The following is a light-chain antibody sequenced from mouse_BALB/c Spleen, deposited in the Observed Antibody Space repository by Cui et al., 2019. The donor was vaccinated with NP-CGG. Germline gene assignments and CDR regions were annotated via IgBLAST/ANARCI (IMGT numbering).Light chain of an antibody. CDR2: GTN. V-gene: IGLV1*01. J-gene: IGLJ1*01. CDR3: ALWYSNHWV. CDR1: NGAVTTNNF. Sequence: QAVVTQESALTTSPGETVTLTCRSSNGAVTTNNFANWVQEKPDHLFTGLIGGTNNRAPGVPARFPGSLIGDKAALTITGAQTEDEAIYFCALWYSNHWVFGGGTKLTVL.